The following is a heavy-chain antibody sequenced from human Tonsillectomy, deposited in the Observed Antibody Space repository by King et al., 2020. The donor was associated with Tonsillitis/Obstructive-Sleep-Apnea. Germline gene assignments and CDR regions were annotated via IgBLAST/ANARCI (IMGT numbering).Heavy chain of an antibody. CDR1: GGSISSYY. D-gene: IGHD3-22*01. CDR2: IYYSGST. Sequence: VQLQESGPGLVKPSETLSLTCTVSGGSISSYYWSWIRQPPGKGLEWIGYIYYSGSTNYNPSLKSRVTISVDTSKNQFSLKLSSVTAADTAVYYCAGLITMIVGGDWFDPWGQGTLVTVSS. V-gene: IGHV4-59*08. CDR3: AGLITMIVGGDWFDP. J-gene: IGHJ5*02.